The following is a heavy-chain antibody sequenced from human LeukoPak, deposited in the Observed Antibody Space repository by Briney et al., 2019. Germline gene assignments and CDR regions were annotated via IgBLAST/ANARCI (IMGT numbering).Heavy chain of an antibody. CDR1: GYTFTSYG. CDR2: ISAYNGNS. V-gene: IGHV1-18*01. CDR3: ARDPGGSLDFDY. Sequence: ASVKVSCKASGYTFTSYGISWVRQAPGQGLEWMGWISAYNGNSNYVQKLQGRVTMTTNTSTSTAYMELRSLRSDDTAVYYCARDPGGSLDFDYWGQGTLVTVSS. J-gene: IGHJ4*02. D-gene: IGHD1-26*01.